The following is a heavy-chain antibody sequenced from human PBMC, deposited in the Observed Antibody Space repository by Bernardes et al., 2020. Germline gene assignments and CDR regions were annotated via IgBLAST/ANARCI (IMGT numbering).Heavy chain of an antibody. D-gene: IGHD6-13*01. CDR2: ISSSSSYI. V-gene: IGHV3-21*01. CDR3: ARDPTDRSWTQYYFDY. J-gene: IGHJ4*02. Sequence: GGSLRLSRAASGFTFSSYSMNWVRQAPGKGLEWVSSISSSSSYIYYADSVKGRFTISRDNAKNSLYLQMNSLRAEDTAVYYCARDPTDRSWTQYYFDYWGQGTLVTVSS. CDR1: GFTFSSYS.